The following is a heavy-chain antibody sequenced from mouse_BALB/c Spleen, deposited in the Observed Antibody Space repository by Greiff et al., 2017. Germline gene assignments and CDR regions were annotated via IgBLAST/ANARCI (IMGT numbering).Heavy chain of an antibody. CDR3: ARWTRAY. Sequence: VQLQQSGAELAKPGASVKMSCKASGYTFTSYWMHWVKQRPGQGLEWIGYINPSTGYTEYNQKFKDKATLTADKSSSTAYMQLSSLTSEDSAVYYCARWTRAYWGQGTLVTVSA. V-gene: IGHV1-7*01. CDR2: INPSTGYT. J-gene: IGHJ3*01. CDR1: GYTFTSYW.